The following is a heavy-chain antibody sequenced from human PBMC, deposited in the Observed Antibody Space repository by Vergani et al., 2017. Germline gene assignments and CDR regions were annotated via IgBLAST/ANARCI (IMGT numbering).Heavy chain of an antibody. CDR1: GFTFSSYG. CDR3: ARDDGYPAVLYYYYMDV. Sequence: QVKLVESGGGVVQPGRSLRLSCAASGFTFSSYGMHWVRQATGTGLERVAVIWYDVSNKYYADSVKGRFTICRDNSKNTLYLQMNSLRADDTAVYYCARDDGYPAVLYYYYMDVWGKGTTVTVSS. CDR2: IWYDVSNK. V-gene: IGHV3-33*01. D-gene: IGHD2-2*01. J-gene: IGHJ6*03.